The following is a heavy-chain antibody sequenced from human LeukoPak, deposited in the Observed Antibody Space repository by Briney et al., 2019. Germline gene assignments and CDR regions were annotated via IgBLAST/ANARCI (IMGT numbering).Heavy chain of an antibody. J-gene: IGHJ4*02. V-gene: IGHV3-23*01. CDR2: ISGSGGST. CDR3: AKSTRRGYQYCFDY. Sequence: GGSLRLSCAASGFTFSSYAMSWVRQAPGKGLEGVSAISGSGGSTYYADSVKGRFAISRDNSKNTLYLQMNSLRAEDTAVYYCAKSTRRGYQYCFDYWGQGTLVTVSS. D-gene: IGHD3-16*02. CDR1: GFTFSSYA.